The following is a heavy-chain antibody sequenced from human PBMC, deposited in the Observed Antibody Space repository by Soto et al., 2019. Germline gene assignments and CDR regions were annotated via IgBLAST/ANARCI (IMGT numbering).Heavy chain of an antibody. J-gene: IGHJ4*02. CDR1: GFTFGEYA. CDR3: TRAWILADY. V-gene: IGHV3-49*03. CDR2: IRSKAYGGTT. Sequence: PGGSLRLSCTASGFTFGEYAMSWFRQAPGKGLEWVGFIRSKAYGGTTEYAASVKGRFTISRDDSKSIAYLQMNSLKTEDTAVYYCTRAWILADYWGQGTLVTVSS. D-gene: IGHD2-2*03.